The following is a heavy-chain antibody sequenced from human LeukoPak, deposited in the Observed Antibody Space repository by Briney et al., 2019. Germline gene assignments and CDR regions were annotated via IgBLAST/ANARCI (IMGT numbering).Heavy chain of an antibody. CDR2: ITPIFGTA. CDR1: GGTFSSYA. CDR3: ARDPEHSSSWTYYYYYYYMDV. V-gene: IGHV1-69*05. D-gene: IGHD6-13*01. J-gene: IGHJ6*03. Sequence: GASVKVSCKASGGTFSSYAISWVRQAPGQGLEWMGGITPIFGTANYAQKFQGRVTMTRDTSISTAYMELSRLRSDDTAVYYCARDPEHSSSWTYYYYYYYMDVWGKGTTVTISS.